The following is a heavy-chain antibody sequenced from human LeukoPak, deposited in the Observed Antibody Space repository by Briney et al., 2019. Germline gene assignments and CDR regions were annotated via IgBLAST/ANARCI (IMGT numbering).Heavy chain of an antibody. J-gene: IGHJ4*02. D-gene: IGHD6-13*01. Sequence: GGSLRLSCAASGFTFSSYSMNWVRQAPGKGLEWVSSISSSSYIYYADSVKGRFTISRDNAKNSLYLQMSSLRAEDTAVYYCARVGAAAADYWGQGTLVTVSS. CDR1: GFTFSSYS. V-gene: IGHV3-21*01. CDR2: ISSSSYI. CDR3: ARVGAAAADY.